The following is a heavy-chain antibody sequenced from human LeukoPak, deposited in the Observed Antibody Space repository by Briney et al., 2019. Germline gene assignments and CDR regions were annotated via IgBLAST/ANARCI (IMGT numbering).Heavy chain of an antibody. Sequence: PGGSLRLSCAASGFTFSSYWTSWVRQAPGKGLEWVANIKQAGSEKYYVDSVKGRFTISRDNAKNSLYLQMNSLRAEDTAVYYCARGFRGSFDYWGQGTLVTVSS. V-gene: IGHV3-7*01. D-gene: IGHD1-26*01. CDR1: GFTFSSYW. CDR3: ARGFRGSFDY. J-gene: IGHJ4*02. CDR2: IKQAGSEK.